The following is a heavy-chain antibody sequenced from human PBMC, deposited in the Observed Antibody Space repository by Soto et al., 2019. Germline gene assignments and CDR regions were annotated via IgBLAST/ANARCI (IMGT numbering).Heavy chain of an antibody. CDR1: GFTFSNYA. D-gene: IGHD6-25*01. V-gene: IGHV3-23*01. CDR2: ISGSGGTT. Sequence: EVQLLESGGGLVQPGRSLRLSCAASGFTFSNYAMSWVRQAPGQGLDWVSAISGSGGTTYYADSVKGRFTISRDNSKNTLFLQMNRPGAEEAAMHYSAKFFVETGSNSGEPWSFHYWGQRTLVTVSS. J-gene: IGHJ4*02. CDR3: AKFFVETGSNSGEPWSFHY.